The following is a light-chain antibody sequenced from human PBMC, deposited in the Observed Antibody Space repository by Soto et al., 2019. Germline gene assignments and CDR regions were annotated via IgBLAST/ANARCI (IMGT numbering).Light chain of an antibody. CDR2: EAS. V-gene: IGKV1-5*03. J-gene: IGKJ2*01. CDR1: QSISRW. Sequence: DIQMTQSPSTLSASVGDRVTITCRASQSISRWLAWYQQKPGTAPKLQIYEASTLESGVPSRFSGSRSGTEFTLTVSSLQPDDFATYYCQQYNDSFPYTFGQGTKLEI. CDR3: QQYNDSFPYT.